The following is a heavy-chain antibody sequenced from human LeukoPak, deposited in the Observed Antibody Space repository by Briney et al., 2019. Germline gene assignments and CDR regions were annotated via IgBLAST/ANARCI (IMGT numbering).Heavy chain of an antibody. J-gene: IGHJ6*03. CDR2: IKQDGSEK. CDR1: GFTFSSYW. CDR3: AREGVGYYMDV. Sequence: GGSLGLSCAASGFTFSSYWMSWVRQAPGKGLEWVANIKQDGSEKYYVDSVKGRFTISRDNAKNSLYLQMNSLRAEDTAVYYCAREGVGYYMDVWGKGTTVTISS. D-gene: IGHD3-10*01. V-gene: IGHV3-7*01.